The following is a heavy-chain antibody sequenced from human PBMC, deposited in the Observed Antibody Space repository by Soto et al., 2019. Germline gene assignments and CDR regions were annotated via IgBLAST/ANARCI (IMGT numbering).Heavy chain of an antibody. V-gene: IGHV4-34*01. CDR1: GGSFSGYY. J-gene: IGHJ6*02. Sequence: PSETLSLTCAVYGGSFSGYYWSWIRQPPGKGLEWIGEINHSGSTNYNPSLKSRVTISVDTSKNQFSLKLSSVTAADTAVYYCARWGGLRFLEWLPNTLYYYYRMDVWGQGTTVTVSS. CDR3: ARWGGLRFLEWLPNTLYYYYRMDV. D-gene: IGHD3-3*01. CDR2: INHSGST.